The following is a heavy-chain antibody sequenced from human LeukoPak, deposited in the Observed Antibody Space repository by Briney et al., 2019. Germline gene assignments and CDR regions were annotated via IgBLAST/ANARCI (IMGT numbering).Heavy chain of an antibody. J-gene: IGHJ5*02. Sequence: TSETLSLTCTASGGSISSSSYYWGWIRQPPGKGLEWIVEINHGGRTNHNPSLKSRVTLSVDTPKNQFSLKLSSVTAADTAIYYCARGPRRLGYCSNFLCYTGWFDPWGQGTLVTVSS. CDR1: GGSISSSSYY. CDR2: INHGGRT. V-gene: IGHV4-39*07. D-gene: IGHD2-2*02. CDR3: ARGPRRLGYCSNFLCYTGWFDP.